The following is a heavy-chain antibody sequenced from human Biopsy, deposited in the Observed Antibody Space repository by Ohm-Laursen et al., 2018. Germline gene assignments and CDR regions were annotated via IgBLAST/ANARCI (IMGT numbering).Heavy chain of an antibody. CDR1: GGSIISYY. CDR3: ARQVDFWSGYVDY. D-gene: IGHD3-3*01. J-gene: IGHJ4*02. CDR2: VYNGGIT. V-gene: IGHV4-59*08. Sequence: SDTLSLTWRVSGGSIISYYWTWIRQPPGKGLEWIGHVYNGGITNYNPSLKSRVTISVHTSNNQFLLKLRSLTAADTAVYYCARQVDFWSGYVDYWGQGTLVAVSS.